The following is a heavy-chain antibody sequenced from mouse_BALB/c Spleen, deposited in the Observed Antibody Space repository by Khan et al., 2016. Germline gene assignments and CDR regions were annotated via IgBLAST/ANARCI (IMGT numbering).Heavy chain of an antibody. J-gene: IGHJ1*01. V-gene: IGHV3-8*02. CDR1: GDSITSGY. D-gene: IGHD1-1*01. CDR2: ISYSDST. CDR3: YYGSSYWYFDV. Sequence: EVQLQEPGPSLVKPSQTLSLTCSVTGDSITSGYWNWVRIFPGTKLEYMGYISYSDSTYYNTSLKSRISITRDTSKNQYYLQLNSVTTEDTATYYCYYGSSYWYFDVWGAGTTVTVSS.